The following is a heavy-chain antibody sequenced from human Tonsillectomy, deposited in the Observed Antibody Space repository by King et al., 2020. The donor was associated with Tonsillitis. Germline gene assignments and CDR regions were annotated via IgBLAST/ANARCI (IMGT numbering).Heavy chain of an antibody. CDR1: GFTFSNHA. D-gene: IGHD1-14*01. Sequence: VQLVESGGGVVQPGRSLRLSCAVSGFTFSNHAVHWVRQAPGKGLEWVAVISYDGSDKNYADSVKGRFTISRDNSKNTLYLQVSSLRPEDTAVYYCARYRTGTTLFFDYWGQGTLVTVSS. CDR3: ARYRTGTTLFFDY. V-gene: IGHV3-30-3*01. CDR2: ISYDGSDK. J-gene: IGHJ4*02.